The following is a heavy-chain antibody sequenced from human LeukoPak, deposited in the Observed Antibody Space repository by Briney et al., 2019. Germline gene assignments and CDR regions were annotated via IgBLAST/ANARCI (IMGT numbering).Heavy chain of an antibody. Sequence: SETLSLTCTVSGGSISSYYWSWIRQPPGKGLEWIGYIYYSGSTNSNPSLKSRVTISVDTSKNQFSLKLSSVTAADTAVYYCARQDHYAFDIWGQGTMVTVSS. CDR2: IYYSGST. CDR1: GGSISSYY. CDR3: ARQDHYAFDI. J-gene: IGHJ3*02. D-gene: IGHD1-14*01. V-gene: IGHV4-59*08.